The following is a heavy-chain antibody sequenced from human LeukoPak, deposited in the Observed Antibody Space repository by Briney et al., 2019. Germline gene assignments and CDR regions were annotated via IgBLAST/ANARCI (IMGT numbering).Heavy chain of an antibody. CDR3: ASCRQGVLTWYFDL. Sequence: SETLSLTCTVSGGSVSSYYWSWIRQPPGKGLEWIGRIYNSGTTNYNPSLKSRVTILVDTSKNLFSLKLPSVTAADTAVYYCASCRQGVLTWYFDLWGRGTLVTVSS. J-gene: IGHJ2*01. CDR2: IYNSGTT. D-gene: IGHD3-10*01. CDR1: GGSVSSYY. V-gene: IGHV4-59*08.